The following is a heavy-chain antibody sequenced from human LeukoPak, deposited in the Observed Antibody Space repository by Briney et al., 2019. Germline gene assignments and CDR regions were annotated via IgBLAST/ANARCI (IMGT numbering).Heavy chain of an antibody. CDR3: ARISRYYGSGSYSHFDY. CDR1: GFSLSTSGMC. D-gene: IGHD3-10*01. J-gene: IGHJ4*02. CDR2: IDWDDDK. V-gene: IGHV2-70*01. Sequence: SGPTLVNPTQTLTLTCTFSGFSLSTSGMCVSWIRQPPGKALEWLALIDWDDDKYYSTSLKTRLTISKDTSKNQVVLTMTNMDPVDTATYYCARISRYYGSGSYSHFDYWGQGTLATVSS.